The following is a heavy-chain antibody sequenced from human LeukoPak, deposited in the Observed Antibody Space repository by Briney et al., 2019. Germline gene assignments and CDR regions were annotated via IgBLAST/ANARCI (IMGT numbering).Heavy chain of an antibody. CDR1: GGTFSSYA. J-gene: IGHJ5*02. CDR2: IIPIFGTA. V-gene: IGHV1-69*05. Sequence: ASVKVSCRASGGTFSSYAISWVRQAPGQGLEWMGGIIPIFGTANYAQKFQGRVTITTDESTSTAYMELSSLRSEDTAVYYCARDPGYSSSWYAFDPWGQGTLVTVSS. CDR3: ARDPGYSSSWYAFDP. D-gene: IGHD6-13*01.